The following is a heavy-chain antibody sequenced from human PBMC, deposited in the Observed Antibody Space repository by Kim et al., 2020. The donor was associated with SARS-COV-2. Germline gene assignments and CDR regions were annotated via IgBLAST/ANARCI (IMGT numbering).Heavy chain of an antibody. J-gene: IGHJ4*02. CDR3: ARDIVATIPYFDY. Sequence: NPYLTIRGTISVDTSKNRFSLKLSSVTAADTAVYYCARDIVATIPYFDYWGQGTLVTVSS. V-gene: IGHV4-34*01. D-gene: IGHD5-12*01.